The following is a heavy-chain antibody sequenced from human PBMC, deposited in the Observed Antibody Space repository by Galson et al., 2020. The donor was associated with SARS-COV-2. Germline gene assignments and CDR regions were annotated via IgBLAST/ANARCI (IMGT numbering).Heavy chain of an antibody. CDR1: GYTLTDHI. CDR2: ISFYRGET. CDR3: ARDGNYYDRSGYYQGGTLDH. Sequence: GESLKISCKASGYTLTDHIISWVRQAPGHGLEWMGWISFYRGETNSVQKFQDRVIMTRDTSTSTVYMELRNLRSDDTAMYYCARDGNYYDRSGYYQGGTLDHWGQGTLVTISS. V-gene: IGHV1-18*04. D-gene: IGHD3-22*01. J-gene: IGHJ4*02.